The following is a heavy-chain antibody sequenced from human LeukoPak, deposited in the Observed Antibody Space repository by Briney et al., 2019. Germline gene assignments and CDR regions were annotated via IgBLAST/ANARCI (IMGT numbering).Heavy chain of an antibody. CDR1: GFLFSDYT. V-gene: IGHV3-21*01. Sequence: PGGSLRLSCEASGFLFSDYTMNWVRQAPGKGLEWVSSASYSGTYTFYADSVTGRFTISRDNAKNSLYLQMDNLRVDDSALYYCVRDLRFIGGSDWFDPWGQGTQVIVSS. D-gene: IGHD3-3*01. CDR3: VRDLRFIGGSDWFDP. J-gene: IGHJ5*02. CDR2: ASYSGTYT.